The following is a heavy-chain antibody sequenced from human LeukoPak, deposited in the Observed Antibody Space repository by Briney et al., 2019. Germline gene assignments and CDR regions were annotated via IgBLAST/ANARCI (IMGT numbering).Heavy chain of an antibody. Sequence: GGSLRLSCAASGFTFSSYSMNWVRQAPGKGLEWVSSISSSSSYIYYADSVKGRFTISRDNAKNSLYLQMNSLRAEDTAVYYCARDFQSSSWYAIVSAFDIWGQGTMVTVSS. CDR3: ARDFQSSSWYAIVSAFDI. V-gene: IGHV3-21*01. CDR1: GFTFSSYS. J-gene: IGHJ3*02. D-gene: IGHD6-13*01. CDR2: ISSSSSYI.